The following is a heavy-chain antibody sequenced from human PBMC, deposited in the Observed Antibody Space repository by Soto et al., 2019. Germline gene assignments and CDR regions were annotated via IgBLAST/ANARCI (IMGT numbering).Heavy chain of an antibody. J-gene: IGHJ4*02. V-gene: IGHV1-69*02. D-gene: IGHD1-1*01. CDR1: GGTFKNYP. CDR3: ARSTLVVLNYFES. Sequence: QVQLAQSGTEVKKPGSSVKVSCNASGGTFKNYPINWVRQAPGQGLEWMGSIFPLTDIPDYAQKFQARLTISADKSTSTAYMELSGLTSDDTAMYFCARSTLVVLNYFESWGQGTLVTVSS. CDR2: IFPLTDIP.